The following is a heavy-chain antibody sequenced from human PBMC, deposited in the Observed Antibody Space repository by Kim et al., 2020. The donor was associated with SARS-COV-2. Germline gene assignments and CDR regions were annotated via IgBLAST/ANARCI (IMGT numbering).Heavy chain of an antibody. J-gene: IGHJ4*02. CDR3: AREGGRTLEYFDY. V-gene: IGHV3-30*04. CDR2: ISYDGSNK. CDR1: GFTFSSYA. D-gene: IGHD1-26*01. Sequence: GGSLRLSCAASGFTFSSYAMHWVRQAPGKGLEWVAVISYDGSNKYYADSVKGRFTISRDNSKNTLYLQMNSLRAEDTAVYYCAREGGRTLEYFDYWGQGTLVTVSS.